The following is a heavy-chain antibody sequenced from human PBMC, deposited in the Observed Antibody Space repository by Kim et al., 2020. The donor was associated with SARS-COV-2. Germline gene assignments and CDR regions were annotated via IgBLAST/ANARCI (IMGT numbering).Heavy chain of an antibody. CDR2: INTNTGNP. CDR1: GYTFTSYA. CDR3: ARVHGNYYDSSGYYPTGPFDY. J-gene: IGHJ4*02. Sequence: ASVKVSCKASGYTFTSYAMNWVRQAPGQGLEWMGWINTNTGNPTYAQGFTGRFVFSLDTSVSTAYLQISSLKAEDTAVYYCARVHGNYYDSSGYYPTGPFDYWGQGTLVTVSS. V-gene: IGHV7-4-1*02. D-gene: IGHD3-22*01.